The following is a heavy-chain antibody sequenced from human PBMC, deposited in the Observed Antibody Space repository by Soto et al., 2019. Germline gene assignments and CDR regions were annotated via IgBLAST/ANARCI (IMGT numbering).Heavy chain of an antibody. Sequence: GASVKVSCKASGYPFTAYALHWVRQAPGQRLEWMGWISAYNGNTNYAQKLQGRVTMTTDTSTSTAYMELRSLRSDDTAVYYCARVKGSGYHNWFDPWGQGTLVTVSS. CDR2: ISAYNGNT. CDR1: GYPFTAYA. J-gene: IGHJ5*02. V-gene: IGHV1-18*01. CDR3: ARVKGSGYHNWFDP. D-gene: IGHD3-22*01.